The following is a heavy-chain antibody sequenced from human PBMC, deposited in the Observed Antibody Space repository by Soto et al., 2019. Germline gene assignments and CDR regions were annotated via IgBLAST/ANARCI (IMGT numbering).Heavy chain of an antibody. V-gene: IGHV5-10-1*03. CDR2: IDPSDSYT. J-gene: IGHJ5*02. Sequence: EVQLVQSGAEVKKPGESLRISCKGSGYSFTSYWISWVRQMPGKGLEWMGRIDPSDSYTNYSPSFQGHVTISAYKSIGTADLQWSSLKASDTAMYYCASTVVAATNNWFDPWGQGTLVTVSS. CDR1: GYSFTSYW. CDR3: ASTVVAATNNWFDP. D-gene: IGHD2-15*01.